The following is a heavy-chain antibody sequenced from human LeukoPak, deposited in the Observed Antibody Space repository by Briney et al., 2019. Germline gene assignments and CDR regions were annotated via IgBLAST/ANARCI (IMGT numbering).Heavy chain of an antibody. Sequence: SETLSLTCAVYGGSFSDYYWSWIRQPPGKGLEWIGYIYFSGGTNYNPSLKSRVTISVDTSKNQFSLKLNSVTAADTAVYYCARGGSGSYPPIYYYYYMDVWGKGTTVTVSS. CDR2: IYFSGGT. CDR1: GGSFSDYY. J-gene: IGHJ6*03. D-gene: IGHD1-26*01. V-gene: IGHV4-59*01. CDR3: ARGGSGSYPPIYYYYYMDV.